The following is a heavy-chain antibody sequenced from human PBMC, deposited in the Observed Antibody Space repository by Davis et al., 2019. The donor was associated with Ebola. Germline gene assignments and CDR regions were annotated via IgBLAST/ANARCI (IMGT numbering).Heavy chain of an antibody. J-gene: IGHJ6*02. Sequence: ASVKVSCKASGYTFTSYYMHWVRQAPGQGLEWMGIINPSGGSTSYAQKFQGRVTMTRHTSTRTFYMALSSLSSEDTSVYYCARDGRAARVNGMDVWGQGTTVTVSS. D-gene: IGHD6-6*01. CDR3: ARDGRAARVNGMDV. CDR2: INPSGGST. CDR1: GYTFTSYY. V-gene: IGHV1-46*01.